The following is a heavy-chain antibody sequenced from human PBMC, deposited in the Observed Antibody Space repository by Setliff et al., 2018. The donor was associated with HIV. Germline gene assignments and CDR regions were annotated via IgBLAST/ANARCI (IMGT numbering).Heavy chain of an antibody. CDR1: VNSFASYW. Sequence: GESLKISCRGSVNSFASYWIGWVRQMPGKGFEWMGIIYPGDSDTRYSPSFQGHVTISADKSIITAYLQLSSLKASDTAMYYCARADSGDYSAFDLWGQGTLVTVSS. J-gene: IGHJ5*02. CDR2: IYPGDSDT. D-gene: IGHD1-26*01. CDR3: ARADSGDYSAFDL. V-gene: IGHV5-51*01.